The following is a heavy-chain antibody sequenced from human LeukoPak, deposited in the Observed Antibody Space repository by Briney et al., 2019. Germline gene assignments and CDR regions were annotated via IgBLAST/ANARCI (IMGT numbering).Heavy chain of an antibody. D-gene: IGHD3-9*01. V-gene: IGHV3-23*01. CDR1: GFTFSSYA. CDR3: AKESQRELRYFDWIPDY. CDR2: ISGSGGST. Sequence: GGSLRLSCAASGFTFSSYAMSWVRQAPGKGLEWVSAISGSGGSTYYADSVKGRFTISRDNSKNTLYLQMNSLRAEDTAVYYCAKESQRELRYFDWIPDYWGQGTLVTVSS. J-gene: IGHJ4*02.